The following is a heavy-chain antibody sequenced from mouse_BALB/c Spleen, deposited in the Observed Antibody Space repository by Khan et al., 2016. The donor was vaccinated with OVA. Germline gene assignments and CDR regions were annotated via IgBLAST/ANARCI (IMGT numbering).Heavy chain of an antibody. Sequence: VQLKQSGPELMRPGSSVNISCKASGYSFTSYYIHWVKQSHGKSLEWIGYIDPFNGGTDYNQKFKGKATLTVDKSSNTAYMHLSSLTSEDSAVYYGARGTFDYWGQGTLVTVS. CDR2: IDPFNGGT. D-gene: IGHD3-3*01. CDR3: ARGTFDY. J-gene: IGHJ3*01. CDR1: GYSFTSYY. V-gene: IGHV1S135*01.